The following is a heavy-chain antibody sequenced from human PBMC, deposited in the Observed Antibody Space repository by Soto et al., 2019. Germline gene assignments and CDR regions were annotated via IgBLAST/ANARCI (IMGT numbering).Heavy chain of an antibody. V-gene: IGHV4-34*01. J-gene: IGHJ4*02. CDR1: GGSFSGYY. D-gene: IGHD3-10*01. CDR2: INHSGST. CDR3: ARGPITMVRGVNYPYYFDY. Sequence: QVQLQQWGAGLLKPSETLSLTCAVYGGSFSGYYWSWIRQPPGKGLEWIGEINHSGSTNYNPSLKSRVTISVDSSKSQFSLKLSSVTAADTAVYYCARGPITMVRGVNYPYYFDYWGQGTLVTVSS.